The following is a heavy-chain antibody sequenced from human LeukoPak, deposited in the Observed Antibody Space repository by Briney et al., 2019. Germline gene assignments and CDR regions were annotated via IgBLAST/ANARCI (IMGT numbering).Heavy chain of an antibody. J-gene: IGHJ6*02. V-gene: IGHV1-18*01. CDR2: ISTYNGNT. CDR3: ARDWGRVSGSYYHYGMDV. D-gene: IGHD3-10*01. Sequence: ASGKVSCKASGYTFTTYGISWVRQAPGQGLEWMGWISTYNGNTNYAQKLQGRVTMTTDTSTSTAYMELRSLRSDDTAVYYCARDWGRVSGSYYHYGMDVWGQGTTVTVSS. CDR1: GYTFTTYG.